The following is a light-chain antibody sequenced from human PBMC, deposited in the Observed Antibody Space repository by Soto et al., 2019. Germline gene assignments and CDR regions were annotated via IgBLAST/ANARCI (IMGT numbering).Light chain of an antibody. CDR1: QSVRSK. J-gene: IGKJ2*01. V-gene: IGKV3-15*01. CDR2: DTY. CDR3: QQYDNWPPYT. Sequence: EIVLTQSPASLSVSPWERATLSCRASQSVRSKVAWYQQKPGQAPSLVIYDTYIRATGIPARFSGSGFGTEFTLTISSLQPEDFAVYYCQQYDNWPPYTFGQGTKVDIK.